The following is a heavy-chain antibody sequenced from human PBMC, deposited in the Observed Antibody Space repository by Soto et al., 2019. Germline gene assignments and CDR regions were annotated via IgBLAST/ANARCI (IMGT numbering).Heavy chain of an antibody. D-gene: IGHD2-15*01. Sequence: EVQLVESGGGLVQPAGSLRLSCAASGFTFSDHYMDWVRQAPGKGLEWVGRIRNKGVGYTTSYAASVQGRFTISRDDSQTSLYLQMNSLKTEDTAVYYCARGDNLAWGQGTLVNVSS. CDR1: GFTFSDHY. CDR2: IRNKGVGYTT. J-gene: IGHJ4*02. CDR3: ARGDNLA. V-gene: IGHV3-72*01.